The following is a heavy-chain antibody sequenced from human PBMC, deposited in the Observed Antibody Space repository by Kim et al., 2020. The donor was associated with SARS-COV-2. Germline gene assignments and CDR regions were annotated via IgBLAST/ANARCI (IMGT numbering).Heavy chain of an antibody. V-gene: IGHV4-34*01. J-gene: IGHJ4*02. Sequence: KYNPSLKSRVTISADRSRNQFSLIVNSVTAADTAVYYCTRGPAGSGWSFDFWGQGNLVIVSS. CDR3: TRGPAGSGWSFDF. D-gene: IGHD6-19*01.